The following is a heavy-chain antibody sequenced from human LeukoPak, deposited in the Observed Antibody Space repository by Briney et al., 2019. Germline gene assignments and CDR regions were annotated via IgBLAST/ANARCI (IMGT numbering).Heavy chain of an antibody. CDR2: INPNSGGT. CDR1: GYTFTGYY. CDR3: AREEKVYSNYNWFDP. J-gene: IGHJ5*02. Sequence: ASVKASCKASGYTFTGYYMHWVRQAPRHGLECMGWINPNSGGTNYAQKFQGRVTMTRDTSISTAYRELSRLRSDDTAVYYCAREEKVYSNYNWFDPWGQGTLVTVSS. D-gene: IGHD4-11*01. V-gene: IGHV1-2*02.